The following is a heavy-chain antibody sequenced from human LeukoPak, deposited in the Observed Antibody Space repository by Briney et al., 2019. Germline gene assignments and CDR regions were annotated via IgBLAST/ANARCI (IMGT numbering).Heavy chain of an antibody. CDR1: GFTFDDYA. Sequence: GGSLRLSCAASGFTFDDYAMSWVRQAPGKGLEWVSGLNWSGGITGYADFVKGRFTISRDSAKNSLYLQMNSLRAEDTALYYCARVDAISHTNWGFGVHSNNFDYWGQGTLVTVSS. J-gene: IGHJ4*02. V-gene: IGHV3-20*04. CDR2: LNWSGGIT. CDR3: ARVDAISHTNWGFGVHSNNFDY. D-gene: IGHD7-27*01.